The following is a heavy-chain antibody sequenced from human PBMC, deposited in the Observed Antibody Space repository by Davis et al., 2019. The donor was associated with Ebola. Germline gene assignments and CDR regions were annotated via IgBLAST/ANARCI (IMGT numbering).Heavy chain of an antibody. D-gene: IGHD3-10*01. J-gene: IGHJ4*02. CDR1: ASTFSTCG. V-gene: IGHV3-30*02. CDR2: ISYDGRDK. CDR3: AKEEGRRGQWMPHFDH. Sequence: PGGSLRLSCAASASTFSTCGMHWVRQAPGKGLEWVSFISYDGRDKWYIDTVQGRFTISRDNSKNTLFLQMTSLGPEDTAVYYCAKEEGRRGQWMPHFDHWGQGTLVTVSS.